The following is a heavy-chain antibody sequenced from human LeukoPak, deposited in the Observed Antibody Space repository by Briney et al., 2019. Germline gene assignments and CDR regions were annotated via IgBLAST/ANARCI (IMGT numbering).Heavy chain of an antibody. V-gene: IGHV1-2*02. CDR2: ISPKSGGT. CDR1: GYTFSDYY. D-gene: IGHD3-3*01. CDR3: ARHNYDFDFDS. J-gene: IGHJ4*02. Sequence: ASVKVSCKASGYTFSDYYIHWVRRSPGQGLEWMGWISPKSGGTNYAQNFQGRVTMTRDTSINTAYMELSRLRPDDTAVYYCARHNYDFDFDSWGQGALVTVSS.